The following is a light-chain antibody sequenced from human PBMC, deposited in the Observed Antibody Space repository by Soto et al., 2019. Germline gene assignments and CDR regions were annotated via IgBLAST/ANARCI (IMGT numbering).Light chain of an antibody. J-gene: IGKJ1*01. CDR2: DAS. CDR3: QQRGNWWT. V-gene: IGKV3-11*01. Sequence: EIEVTQSPATLSLSPGERATLSCRASQSVSSFFAWYQQKPGQSPRLLIYDASNRATGIPARFTGSGSGTDFTLTISSVEPEDSAVYYCQQRGNWWTFGQGTKLDIK. CDR1: QSVSSF.